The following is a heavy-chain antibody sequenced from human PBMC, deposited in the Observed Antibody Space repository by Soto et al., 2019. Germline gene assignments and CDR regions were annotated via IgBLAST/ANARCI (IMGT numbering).Heavy chain of an antibody. J-gene: IGHJ5*02. D-gene: IGHD4-17*01. V-gene: IGHV1-69*13. Sequence: SVKVSCKASGGTFSSYAISWVRQAPGQGLEWMGGIIPIFGTANYAQKFQGRVTITADESTSTAYMELSSLRSEDTAVYYCARDGNIGDTPKFDPWGQGTLVTVSS. CDR2: IIPIFGTA. CDR1: GGTFSSYA. CDR3: ARDGNIGDTPKFDP.